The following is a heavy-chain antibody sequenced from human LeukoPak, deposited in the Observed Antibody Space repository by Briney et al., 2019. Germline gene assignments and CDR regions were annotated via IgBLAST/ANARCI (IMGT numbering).Heavy chain of an antibody. V-gene: IGHV3-66*01. D-gene: IGHD3-22*01. CDR3: ARVDYYASSGLAY. J-gene: IGHJ1*01. CDR2: IYSGGST. Sequence: SGGSLRLSCAASGFTVSSNYMSWVRQAPGKGLEWVSVIYSGGSTYYADSVKGRFTISRDNSKNTLYLQMNSLRAEDTAVYYCARVDYYASSGLAYWGQGTLVTVSS. CDR1: GFTVSSNY.